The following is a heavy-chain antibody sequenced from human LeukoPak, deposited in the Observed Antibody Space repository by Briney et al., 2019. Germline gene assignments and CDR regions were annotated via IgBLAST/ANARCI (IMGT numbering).Heavy chain of an antibody. CDR2: MSPDGSIK. Sequence: GGSLRLSCTASGFIFSTYVIHWVRQAPGKGLEWVAVMSPDGSIKLYTDSVKGRFTISRDNSKNTLYLQMDSLRTEDTAVYYCARDPIAADPDYFDYWGQGTLVTVSS. CDR3: ARDPIAADPDYFDY. CDR1: GFIFSTYV. D-gene: IGHD2-15*01. J-gene: IGHJ4*02. V-gene: IGHV3-30-3*01.